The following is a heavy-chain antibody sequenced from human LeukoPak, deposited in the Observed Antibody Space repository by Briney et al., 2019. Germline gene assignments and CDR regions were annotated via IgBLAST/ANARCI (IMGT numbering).Heavy chain of an antibody. D-gene: IGHD3/OR15-3a*01. J-gene: IGHJ4*02. Sequence: SETLSLTCSVSGGSISSSTYFWGWIRQPPGKGLEWIASIHYSGSTYSNPSLKSRVTISVDTSKNQFSLRLSSVSAADTAVYYCARGPDFGTRFESWGQGTLVTVSS. CDR2: IHYSGST. CDR3: ARGPDFGTRFES. CDR1: GGSISSSTYF. V-gene: IGHV4-39*01.